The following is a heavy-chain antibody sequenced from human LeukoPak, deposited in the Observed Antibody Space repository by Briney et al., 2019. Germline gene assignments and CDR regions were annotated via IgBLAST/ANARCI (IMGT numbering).Heavy chain of an antibody. CDR2: ISYDGSNK. V-gene: IGHV3-30*03. J-gene: IGHJ4*02. CDR1: GFTFSSYG. D-gene: IGHD3-22*01. Sequence: PGGSLRLSCAASGFTFSSYGMHWVRQAPGKGLEWVAVISYDGSNKYYADSVKGRFTISRDNSKNTLYLQMNSLRAEDTAVYYCARGEYYDSSGYYPYYFDYWGQGTLVTVSS. CDR3: ARGEYYDSSGYYPYYFDY.